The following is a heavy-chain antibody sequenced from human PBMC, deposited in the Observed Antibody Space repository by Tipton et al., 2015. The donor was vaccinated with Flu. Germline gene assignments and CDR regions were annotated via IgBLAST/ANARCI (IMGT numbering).Heavy chain of an antibody. CDR1: GFTFSSYW. J-gene: IGHJ4*02. CDR2: INSDGSST. CDR3: TRANNGSADY. D-gene: IGHD3-10*01. V-gene: IGHV3-74*01. Sequence: SLRLSCAASGFTFSSYWMYWVRQVPGKGLVWVSLINSDGSSTNYADSVKGRFTVSRDNAKNTLYLQMNSLRAEDTAVYFCTRANNGSADYWGQGKLV.